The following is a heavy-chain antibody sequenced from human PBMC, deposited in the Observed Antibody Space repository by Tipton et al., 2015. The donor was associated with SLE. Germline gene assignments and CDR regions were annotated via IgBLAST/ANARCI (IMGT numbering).Heavy chain of an antibody. CDR1: GDSINSHN. V-gene: IGHV4-59*11. CDR2: IYYSGST. Sequence: TLSLTCTVSGDSINSHNWSWIRPPPGKGLDWIGYIYYSGSTNYNPSLKSRVTISVDMSKNQFSLKLSSVTAADTAVYYCARAVQGSWFDYWGQGTLVTVSS. D-gene: IGHD6-13*01. J-gene: IGHJ4*02. CDR3: ARAVQGSWFDY.